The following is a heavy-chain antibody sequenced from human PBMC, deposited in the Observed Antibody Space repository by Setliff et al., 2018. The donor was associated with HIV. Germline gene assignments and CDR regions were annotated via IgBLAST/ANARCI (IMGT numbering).Heavy chain of an antibody. V-gene: IGHV4-31*02. J-gene: IGHJ4*02. Sequence: PSETLSLTCTVSGDSISSGGYYWSWIRQHPGKGLEWIGYIYYSGSTYQNPSLKSRVTISVDTSKNQFSLKLNSVTAADTAVYYCARSSSSSPFFFDYWGQGSLVTVSS. CDR1: GDSISSGGYY. D-gene: IGHD6-6*01. CDR3: ARSSSSSPFFFDY. CDR2: IYYSGST.